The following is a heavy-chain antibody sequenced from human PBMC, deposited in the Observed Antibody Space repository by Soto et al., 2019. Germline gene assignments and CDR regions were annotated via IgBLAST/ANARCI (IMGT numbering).Heavy chain of an antibody. V-gene: IGHV4-31*03. D-gene: IGHD2-21*01. CDR2: IYVTGAV. CDR3: ARLRIATNNYKWFDP. J-gene: IGHJ5*02. Sequence: PWETLSLTCSVSGAALNSGNYYWSWIRQVPVKGLEWIGHIYVTGAVDYNPSLRDRITISQDTSERQFSLNLRLVTAADTAVYYCARLRIATNNYKWFDPWGQGTLVTVSS. CDR1: GAALNSGNYY.